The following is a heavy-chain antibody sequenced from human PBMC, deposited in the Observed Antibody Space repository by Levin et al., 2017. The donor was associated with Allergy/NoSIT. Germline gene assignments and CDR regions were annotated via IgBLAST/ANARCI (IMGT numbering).Heavy chain of an antibody. J-gene: IGHJ6*03. CDR3: ARGVGLSPAAMRGYYYYYYMDV. D-gene: IGHD2-2*01. CDR2: IKQDGSEK. V-gene: IGHV3-7*01. Sequence: PGGSLRLSCAASGFTFSSYWMSWVRQAPGKGLEWVANIKQDGSEKYYVDSVKGRFTISRDNAKNSLYLQMNSLRAEDTAVYYCARGVGLSPAAMRGYYYYYYMDVWGKGTTVTVSS. CDR1: GFTFSSYW.